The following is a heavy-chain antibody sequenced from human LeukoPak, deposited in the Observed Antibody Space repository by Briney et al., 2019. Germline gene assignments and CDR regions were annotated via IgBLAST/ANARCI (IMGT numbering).Heavy chain of an antibody. Sequence: SETLSLTCTVSGGSISSSSYYWGWIRQPPGKGLEWIASIYYSGSTYYNPSLKSRVTISVDTSKNQFSLKLNSVTAADTAADXXXXXXXXXXXXXXXXXXAFXXXXXXXXVXXXS. V-gene: IGHV4-39*01. CDR1: GGSISSSSYY. CDR3: XXXXXXXXXXXXXXXXAFXX. CDR2: IYYSGST. J-gene: IGHJ3*02.